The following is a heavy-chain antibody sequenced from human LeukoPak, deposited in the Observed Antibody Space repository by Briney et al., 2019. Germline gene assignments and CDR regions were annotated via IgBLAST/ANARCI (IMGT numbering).Heavy chain of an antibody. V-gene: IGHV4-59*01. CDR3: ARRYCSSPICYFYFDY. Sequence: ASETLSFTCTVPGGSISSYYWSWIRKPPGKGLGWMGYIYYSGSTNYNPSLKSRVTISVDTSKTQFPLTLSSVTGADTAVYYCARRYCSSPICYFYFDYWGQGTLVTVSS. CDR1: GGSISSYY. CDR2: IYYSGST. D-gene: IGHD2-2*01. J-gene: IGHJ4*02.